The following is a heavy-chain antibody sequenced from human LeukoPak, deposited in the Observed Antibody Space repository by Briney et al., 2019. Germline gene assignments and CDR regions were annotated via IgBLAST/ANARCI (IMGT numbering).Heavy chain of an antibody. D-gene: IGHD5-24*01. Sequence: PGGSLRLSCAASGFTFSSYGMHWVRQAPGKGLEWVAVISYDGSNKYYADSVKGRFTISRDNSKNTLYLQMNSLRAEDTAVYYCAKDRDWYYFDDWGQGTLVTVSS. CDR3: AKDRDWYYFDD. V-gene: IGHV3-30*18. CDR2: ISYDGSNK. J-gene: IGHJ4*02. CDR1: GFTFSSYG.